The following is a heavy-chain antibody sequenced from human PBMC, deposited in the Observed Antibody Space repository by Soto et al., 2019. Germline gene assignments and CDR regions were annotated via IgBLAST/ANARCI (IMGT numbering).Heavy chain of an antibody. CDR2: IYYSGST. V-gene: IGHV4-59*08. Sequence: SETLSLTCTVSGGSISSYYWSWIRQPPGKGLEGIGYIYYSGSTNYNPSLKSRVTISVDTSKNQFSLKLSSVTAADTAVYYCARLPRAGMTTVTIEDAFDIWGQGTMVTVSS. D-gene: IGHD4-17*01. CDR3: ARLPRAGMTTVTIEDAFDI. CDR1: GGSISSYY. J-gene: IGHJ3*02.